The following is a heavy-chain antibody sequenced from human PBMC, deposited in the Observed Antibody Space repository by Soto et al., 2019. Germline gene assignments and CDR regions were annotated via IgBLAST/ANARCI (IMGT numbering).Heavy chain of an antibody. CDR2: IYHTGAT. D-gene: IGHD5-12*01. CDR1: GSSITDYY. J-gene: IGHJ4*02. CDR3: ARESINSGSFDS. V-gene: IGHV4-59*01. Sequence: SETLSLTCTVSGSSITDYYWTWIRQSPGKGLEWIGYIYHTGATNYSPSLQSRVTISGDASKMQFSLELRSVTAADTAVYYCARESINSGSFDSWGQGILVTVSS.